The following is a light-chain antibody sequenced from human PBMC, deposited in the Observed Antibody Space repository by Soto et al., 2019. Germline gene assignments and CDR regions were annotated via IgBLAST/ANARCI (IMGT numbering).Light chain of an antibody. V-gene: IGKV3-15*01. Sequence: TVMTQSPGTLSVPLGERATLSCRASQSVSIHLAWYQQKPGQAPRLLIYDTSTRATGIPARFSGSGSGTEFTLTISILQSEDFAVYYCQQYSNWPPITFGQGTRLEI. CDR2: DTS. J-gene: IGKJ5*01. CDR1: QSVSIH. CDR3: QQYSNWPPIT.